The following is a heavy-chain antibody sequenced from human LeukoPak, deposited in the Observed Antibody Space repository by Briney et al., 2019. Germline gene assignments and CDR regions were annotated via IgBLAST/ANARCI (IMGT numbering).Heavy chain of an antibody. CDR2: ISGSGGST. CDR3: AILPGYSSSWYEVDY. D-gene: IGHD6-13*01. Sequence: GGSLRLSCAASGFIFSSYAMSWVRQAPGKGLEWVSGISGSGGSTYYADSVKGRFTISRDNSKNTLYLQMNSPRAEDTAVYYCAILPGYSSSWYEVDYWGQGTLVTVSS. V-gene: IGHV3-23*01. J-gene: IGHJ4*02. CDR1: GFIFSSYA.